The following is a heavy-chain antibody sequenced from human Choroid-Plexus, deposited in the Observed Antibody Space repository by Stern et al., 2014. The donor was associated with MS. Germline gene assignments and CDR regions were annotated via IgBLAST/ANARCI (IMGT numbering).Heavy chain of an antibody. J-gene: IGHJ5*02. V-gene: IGHV2-5*02. D-gene: IGHD6-6*01. CDR3: AHLFSDASSSWFDP. CDR2: IYWADEK. CDR1: GFSLSTSGAG. Sequence: QVTLKESGPTLVKPTQTLTLTCTFSGFSLSTSGAGVTWIRQPPGKALEXLAVIYWADEKRYSPSLKTRLTITRDTSKSQVVLTMTSMVPVDTATYYCAHLFSDASSSWFDPWGQGTLVTVSS.